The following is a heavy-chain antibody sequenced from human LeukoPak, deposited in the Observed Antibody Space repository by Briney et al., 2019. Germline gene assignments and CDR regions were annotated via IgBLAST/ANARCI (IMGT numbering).Heavy chain of an antibody. CDR2: IYSGGST. J-gene: IGHJ4*02. Sequence: PGGSLRLSCAASGFTVSSNYMSWVRQAPGKGLEWVSVIYSGGSTYYADSVKGRFTISRDNAKNSLYLQMNSLRAEDTAVYYCARVYPPGTYYYDSSGYSNDYWGQGTLVTVSS. CDR1: GFTVSSNY. CDR3: ARVYPPGTYYYDSSGYSNDY. D-gene: IGHD3-22*01. V-gene: IGHV3-66*01.